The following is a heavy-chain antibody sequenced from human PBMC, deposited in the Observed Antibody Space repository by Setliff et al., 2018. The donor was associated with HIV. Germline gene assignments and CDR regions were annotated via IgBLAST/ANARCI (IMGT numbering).Heavy chain of an antibody. CDR1: GYTFTSYY. CDR2: INPSGGST. J-gene: IGHJ3*02. D-gene: IGHD3-22*01. Sequence: ASVKVSCKASGYTFTSYYMHWVRQAPGQGLEWMGIINPSGGSTSYAQKFQGRVTMTRDTSTSTVYMELSSLRSEDTAVYYCATGNYYDSSGYDAFDIWGQGTMVTVSS. V-gene: IGHV1-46*03. CDR3: ATGNYYDSSGYDAFDI.